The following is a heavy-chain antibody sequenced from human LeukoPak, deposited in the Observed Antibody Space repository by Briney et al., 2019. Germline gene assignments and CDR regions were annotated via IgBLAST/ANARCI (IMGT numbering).Heavy chain of an antibody. D-gene: IGHD6-13*01. V-gene: IGHV4-61*01. Sequence: SETLSLTCTVSGYSISSGYYWGWIRQPPGKGLEWIGYIYYSGSTNYNPSLKSRVTISVDTSKNQFSLKLSSVTAADTAVYYCARLIAAAGPYYYYYYYMDVWGKGTTVTVSS. CDR2: IYYSGST. CDR3: ARLIAAAGPYYYYYYYMDV. J-gene: IGHJ6*03. CDR1: GYSISSGYY.